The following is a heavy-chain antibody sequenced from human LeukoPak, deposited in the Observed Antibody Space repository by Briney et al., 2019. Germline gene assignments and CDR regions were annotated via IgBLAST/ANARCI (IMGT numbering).Heavy chain of an antibody. CDR2: ISSSSSYI. CDR1: GFTFSTYS. V-gene: IGHV3-21*01. CDR3: ARDRTSYSSSWSEDY. Sequence: NSGGSLRLSCAASGFTFSTYSMNWVRQAPGKGLEWVSSISSSSSYIYYADSVKGRFTISRDNAKNSLYLQMNSLRAEDTAVYYCARDRTSYSSSWSEDYWGQGTLVTVSS. D-gene: IGHD6-13*01. J-gene: IGHJ4*02.